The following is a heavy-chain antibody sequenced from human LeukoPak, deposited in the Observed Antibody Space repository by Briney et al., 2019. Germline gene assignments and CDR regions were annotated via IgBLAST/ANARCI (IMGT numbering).Heavy chain of an antibody. CDR3: ARDRRSGSYGGMSDY. D-gene: IGHD3-10*01. J-gene: IGHJ4*02. V-gene: IGHV3-21*01. CDR2: ISSSSSYI. CDR1: GFTFSSYS. Sequence: PGGSLRLSCAASGFTFSSYSMNWVRQAPGKGLEWVSSISSSSSYIYYADSVKGRFTISRDNAKNSLYLQMNSLRAEDTAVYYCARDRRSGSYGGMSDYWGQGTLVTVSS.